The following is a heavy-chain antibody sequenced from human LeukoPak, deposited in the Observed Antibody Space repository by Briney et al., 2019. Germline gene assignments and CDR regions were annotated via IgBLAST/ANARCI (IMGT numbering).Heavy chain of an antibody. CDR1: GFTFSSYS. CDR2: ISSSSSYI. J-gene: IGHJ4*02. D-gene: IGHD3-22*01. Sequence: GGSLRLSCAASGFTFSSYSMNWVRQAPGKGLEWVSSISSSSSYIYYADSVKGRFTISRDNAKNSPYLQMNSLRAEDTAVYYFARDRRFPCYYDSSGYYIDHWGPGTLVTVSS. CDR3: ARDRRFPCYYDSSGYYIDH. V-gene: IGHV3-21*01.